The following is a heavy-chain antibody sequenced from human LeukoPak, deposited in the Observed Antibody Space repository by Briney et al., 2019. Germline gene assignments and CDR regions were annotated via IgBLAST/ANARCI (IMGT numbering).Heavy chain of an antibody. D-gene: IGHD2-15*01. CDR3: ARSGYCGAGTCYSHYFHY. J-gene: IGHJ4*02. V-gene: IGHV3-72*01. CDR1: GFALSDHY. Sequence: GGSLRLSCAASGFALSDHYMDWVRQAPGKGLEWVGRVRNKANGYHTEYAASLKPTFTVSAAASNTSLYLQINPLKTEHTAVYYCARSGYCGAGTCYSHYFHYWGQGTLVTVSS. CDR2: VRNKANGYHT.